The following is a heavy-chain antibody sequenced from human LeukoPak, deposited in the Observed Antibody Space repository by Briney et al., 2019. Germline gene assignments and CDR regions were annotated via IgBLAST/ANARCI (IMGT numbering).Heavy chain of an antibody. CDR1: GFTFSSYS. CDR2: ISSSSSYI. D-gene: IGHD3-3*01. CDR3: ARDSGPYDFWSGYYTEGPNWFDP. V-gene: IGHV3-21*01. Sequence: GSLRLSCAASGFTFSSYSMNWVRQAPGKGLEWVSSISSSSSYIYYADSVKGRFTISRDNAKNSLYLQMNSLRAEDTAVYYCARDSGPYDFWSGYYTEGPNWFDPWGQGTLVTVSS. J-gene: IGHJ5*02.